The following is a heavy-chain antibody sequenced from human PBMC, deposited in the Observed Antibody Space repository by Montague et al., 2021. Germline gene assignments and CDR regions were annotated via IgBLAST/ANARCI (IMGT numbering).Heavy chain of an antibody. D-gene: IGHD3-10*01. J-gene: IGHJ6*02. V-gene: IGHV3-48*02. CDR1: GFTFSSYA. CDR3: AREDYFDSVNYYYYGMDV. CDR2: ITSTSRTI. Sequence: SLRLSCAASGFTFSSYAMNWVRQAPGKGLEWVSYITSTSRTIYYADSVKGRFTTSRDNAKNSLYLQVNSLRDDDTAVYYCAREDYFDSVNYYYYGMDVWGQGTTVTVSS.